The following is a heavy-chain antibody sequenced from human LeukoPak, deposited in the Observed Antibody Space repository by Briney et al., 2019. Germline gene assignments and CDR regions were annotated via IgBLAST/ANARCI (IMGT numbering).Heavy chain of an antibody. CDR2: IYNSEST. V-gene: IGHV4-59*08. D-gene: IGHD1-1*01. CDR3: AKIRERTGTTFDS. Sequence: SKTLSLTCTVSGGSISSYYWSWIRQRPGKGLAGIGYIYNSESTNYNPSLKSRVTISGDTSRNQVSLKLRSVTAADTAVYYCAKIRERTGTTFDSWGQGTLVTVSS. CDR1: GGSISSYY. J-gene: IGHJ4*02.